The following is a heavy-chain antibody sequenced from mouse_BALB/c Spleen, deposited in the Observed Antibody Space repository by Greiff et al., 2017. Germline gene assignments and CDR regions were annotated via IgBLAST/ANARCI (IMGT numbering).Heavy chain of an antibody. CDR1: GYTFSSYW. D-gene: IGHD1-1*01. V-gene: IGHV1-9*01. CDR2: ILPGSGST. CDR3: ARMAIYYYMDY. Sequence: QVQLQQSGAELMKPGASVKISCKATGYTFSSYWIEWVKQRPGHGLEWIGEILPGSGSTNYNEKFKGKATFTADTSSNTAYMQLSSLTSEDSAVYYCARMAIYYYMDYWGQGTSVTVSS. J-gene: IGHJ4*01.